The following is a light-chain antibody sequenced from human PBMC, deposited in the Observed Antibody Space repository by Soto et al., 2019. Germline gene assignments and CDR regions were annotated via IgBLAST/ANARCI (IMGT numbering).Light chain of an antibody. V-gene: IGLV2-14*01. CDR3: SSYTSTSTPWV. J-gene: IGLJ3*02. CDR1: SSDVGAYKF. CDR2: EVS. Sequence: QSALTQPASVSGSPGQSITIFCSGTSSDVGAYKFVSWYRHHPGKAPQVMSYEVSNRPSGVSNRFSGSKSGNTASLTISGLQPEDEGDYYCSSYTSTSTPWVFGGGTKLTVL.